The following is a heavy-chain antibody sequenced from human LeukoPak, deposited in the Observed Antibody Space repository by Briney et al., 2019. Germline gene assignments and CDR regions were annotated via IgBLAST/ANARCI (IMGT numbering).Heavy chain of an antibody. CDR3: ARASGYGFYYYYYMDG. CDR2: INHSGST. Sequence: PSETLSLTCTVSGGSFSGYYWSWIRQPPGKGLERIGEINHSGSTNYNPSVKSRVTISVDTSKNQFSLKLCSVTAADTAVYYCARASGYGFYYYYYMDGWGKGTTVTVSS. J-gene: IGHJ6*03. V-gene: IGHV4-34*01. CDR1: GGSFSGYY. D-gene: IGHD5-12*01.